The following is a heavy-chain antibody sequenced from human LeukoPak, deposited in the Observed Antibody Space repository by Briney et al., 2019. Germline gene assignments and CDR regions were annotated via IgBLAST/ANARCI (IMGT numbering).Heavy chain of an antibody. V-gene: IGHV3-33*01. CDR1: GFTFSSYG. CDR2: IWYDGSNK. D-gene: IGHD4-17*01. CDR3: ARAVTTVSSAWFDP. J-gene: IGHJ5*02. Sequence: PGGSLRLSCAASGFTFSSYGMHWVRQAPGKGLEWVAVIWYDGSNKYYADSVKDRFTISRDNSKNTLYLQMNSLRAEDTAVYYCARAVTTVSSAWFDPWGQGTLVTVSS.